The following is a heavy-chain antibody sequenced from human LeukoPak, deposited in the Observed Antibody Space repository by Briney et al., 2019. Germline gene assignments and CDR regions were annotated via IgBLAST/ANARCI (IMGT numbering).Heavy chain of an antibody. D-gene: IGHD6-13*01. Sequence: ASVKVSCKASGYTFTSYYMHWVRQAPGQGLEWMGIINPSGGSTSYAQKFQGRVTMARDTSTSTVYMELSSLRSEDTAVYYCVRDLAAAGPNPWGQGTLVTVSS. V-gene: IGHV1-46*01. CDR3: VRDLAAAGPNP. CDR1: GYTFTSYY. J-gene: IGHJ5*02. CDR2: INPSGGST.